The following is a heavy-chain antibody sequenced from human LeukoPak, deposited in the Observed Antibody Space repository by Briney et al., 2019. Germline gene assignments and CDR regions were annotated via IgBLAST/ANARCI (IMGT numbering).Heavy chain of an antibody. V-gene: IGHV3-53*01. D-gene: IGHD3-9*01. Sequence: PGGSLRLSCAASGFTVSSNYMSWVRQAPGKGLEWVSVIYSGGSTYYADSVKGRFTISRDNSKNTLYLQINCVRAEDTAVYYCAKKLSYDILTGYFYFDYWGQGTLVTVSS. CDR1: GFTVSSNY. J-gene: IGHJ4*02. CDR2: IYSGGST. CDR3: AKKLSYDILTGYFYFDY.